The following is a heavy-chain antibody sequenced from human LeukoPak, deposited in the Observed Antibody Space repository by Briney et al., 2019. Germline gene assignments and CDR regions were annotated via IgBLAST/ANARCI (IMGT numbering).Heavy chain of an antibody. V-gene: IGHV3-30-3*01. J-gene: IGHJ4*02. CDR3: AKDHYYGSGSYTDY. Sequence: PGGSLRLSCAASGFTFSSYAMHWVRQAPGKGLEWVAVISYDGSNKYYADSVKGRFTISRDNSKNTLYLQMNSLRAEDTAAYYCAKDHYYGSGSYTDYWGQGTLVSVSS. CDR1: GFTFSSYA. D-gene: IGHD3-10*01. CDR2: ISYDGSNK.